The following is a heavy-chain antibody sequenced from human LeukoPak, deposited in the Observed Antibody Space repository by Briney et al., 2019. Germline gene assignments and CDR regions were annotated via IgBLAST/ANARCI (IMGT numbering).Heavy chain of an antibody. CDR3: AKALEAPQQLERDIVDAFDI. CDR2: ISYDGSNK. D-gene: IGHD6-13*01. V-gene: IGHV3-30-3*01. J-gene: IGHJ3*02. CDR1: GFTFSSYA. Sequence: GGSLRLSCAASGFTFSSYAMHWVRQAPGKGLEWVAVISYDGSNKYYADSVKGRFTISRDNSKNTLYLQMNSLRAEDTAVYYCAKALEAPQQLERDIVDAFDIWGQGTMVTVSS.